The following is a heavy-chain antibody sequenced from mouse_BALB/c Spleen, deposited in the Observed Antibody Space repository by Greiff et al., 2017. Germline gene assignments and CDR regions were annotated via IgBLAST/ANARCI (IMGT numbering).Heavy chain of an antibody. Sequence: VQLQQSGPELVRPGVSVKISCKGSGYTFTDYAMHWVKQSHAKSLEWIGVISTYYGNTNYNQKFKGKATMTVDKSSSTAYMELARLTSEDSAIYYCARSGNYGGVLYYYAMDYWGQGTSVTVSS. V-gene: IGHV1-67*01. CDR2: ISTYYGNT. D-gene: IGHD2-1*01. J-gene: IGHJ4*01. CDR1: GYTFTDYA. CDR3: ARSGNYGGVLYYYAMDY.